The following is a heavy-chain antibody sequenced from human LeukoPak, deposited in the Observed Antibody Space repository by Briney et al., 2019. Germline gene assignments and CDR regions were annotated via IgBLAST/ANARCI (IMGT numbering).Heavy chain of an antibody. D-gene: IGHD1-26*01. CDR1: GFPFGSYV. CDR2: INHSGST. CDR3: ARESSGSYYPFDY. J-gene: IGHJ4*02. Sequence: GSLRLPCEASGFPFGSYVMSWIRQAPGKGLEWIGEINHSGSTNYNPSLKSRVTISVDTSKNQFSLKLSSVTAADTAVYYCARESSGSYYPFDYWGQGTLVTVSS. V-gene: IGHV4-34*01.